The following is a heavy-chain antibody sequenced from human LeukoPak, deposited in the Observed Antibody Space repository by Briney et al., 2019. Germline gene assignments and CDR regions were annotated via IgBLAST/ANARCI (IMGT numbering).Heavy chain of an antibody. Sequence: GGSLRLSCAASGFTVSSNYMGWVRQAPGKGLEWVSFIYSGGITYYADSVKGRFTISRDNSKNALYLQMNSLRAEDTAVYYCARDLTTGSSGYAPKGMDVWGQGTTVTVSS. CDR1: GFTVSSNY. J-gene: IGHJ6*02. V-gene: IGHV3-66*01. D-gene: IGHD3-22*01. CDR3: ARDLTTGSSGYAPKGMDV. CDR2: IYSGGIT.